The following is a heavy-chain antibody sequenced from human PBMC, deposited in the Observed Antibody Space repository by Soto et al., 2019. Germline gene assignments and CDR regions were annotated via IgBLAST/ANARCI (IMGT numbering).Heavy chain of an antibody. CDR2: IIPIFGPA. CDR1: GGTVSNSA. CDR3: GRGSSWTKVKY. D-gene: IGHD6-13*01. J-gene: IGHJ4*02. Sequence: QVQLVQSGAEVKKPGSSVKVSCKASGGTVSNSAISWLRQAPGQGLEWMGGIIPIFGPATYSQKFQDRVTITADESTGTGYMELSSLTSEDTAVYFCGRGSSWTKVKYWGQGTLVTVSS. V-gene: IGHV1-69*01.